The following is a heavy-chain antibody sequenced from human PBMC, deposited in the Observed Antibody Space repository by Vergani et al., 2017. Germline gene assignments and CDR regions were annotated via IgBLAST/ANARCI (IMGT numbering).Heavy chain of an antibody. J-gene: IGHJ6*03. V-gene: IGHV3-23*01. CDR1: GFTFSNSA. D-gene: IGHD6-19*01. CDR2: ISGPGLST. CDR3: AKIGGYCSGWNISYYMDV. Sequence: EVHLLESGGGLVQSGGSLRLSCAASGFTFSNSAVSWVRQAPGRGLAWVSSISGPGLSTYYADSVKGRFTISRDNSKNTLYLQMNSLKAEDTAGYYCAKIGGYCSGWNISYYMDVWGKGTTVTVSS.